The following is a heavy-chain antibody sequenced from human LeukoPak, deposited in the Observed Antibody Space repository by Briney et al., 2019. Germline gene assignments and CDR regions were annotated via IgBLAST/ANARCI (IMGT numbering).Heavy chain of an antibody. Sequence: SVKVSCKASRGTFSSYAISWVRQAPGQGLEWMGGIIPIFGKANYAQKFQGRVKITADESTSTAYMELSSLRSDDTAVYYCARDRRGRYCSSISCYLGCFDPWGQGTLVTVSS. CDR3: ARDRRGRYCSSISCYLGCFDP. V-gene: IGHV1-69*13. J-gene: IGHJ5*02. CDR2: IIPIFGKA. CDR1: RGTFSSYA. D-gene: IGHD2-2*01.